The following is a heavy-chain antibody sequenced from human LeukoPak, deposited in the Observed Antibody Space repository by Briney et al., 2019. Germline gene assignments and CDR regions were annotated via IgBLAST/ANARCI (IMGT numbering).Heavy chain of an antibody. CDR1: GGSISSGSYY. D-gene: IGHD2-8*01. J-gene: IGHJ5*02. V-gene: IGHV4-61*02. CDR2: IYTSGST. Sequence: PSETLSLTCTVSGGSISSGSYYWSWIRQPAGKGLEWIGRIYTSGSTNYNPSLKSRVTISVDTSKNQFSLKLSSVTAADTAVYYCAREAVLNWFDPWGQGTLVTVSS. CDR3: AREAVLNWFDP.